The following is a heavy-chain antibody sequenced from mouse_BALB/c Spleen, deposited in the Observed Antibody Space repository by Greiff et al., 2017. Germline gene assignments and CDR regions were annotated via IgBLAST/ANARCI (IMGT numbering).Heavy chain of an antibody. D-gene: IGHD1-2*01. CDR2: ISYSGST. CDR3: ARGGTTAPTY. J-gene: IGHJ3*01. CDR1: GYSITSDYA. V-gene: IGHV3-2*02. Sequence: EVQLQESGPGLVKPSQSLSLTCTVTGYSITSDYAWNWIRQFPGNKLEWMGYISYSGSTSYNPSLKSRISITRDTSKNQFFLQLNSVTSEDTATYYCARGGTTAPTYWGQGTLVTVSA.